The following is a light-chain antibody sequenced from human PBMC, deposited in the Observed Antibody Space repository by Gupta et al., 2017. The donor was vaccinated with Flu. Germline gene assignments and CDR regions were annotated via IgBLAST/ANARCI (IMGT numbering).Light chain of an antibody. J-gene: IGKJ3*01. CDR2: DAS. Sequence: TQSPATLSLSPGDTATLSCRTRQNVAESLACYQQTSGQAPRLLIYDASQRATGIPDRFSGSGSGTDFTLTISRLEPADFAVYYCLQRASWPRFSFGPGT. CDR1: QNVAES. CDR3: LQRASWPRFS. V-gene: IGKV3-11*01.